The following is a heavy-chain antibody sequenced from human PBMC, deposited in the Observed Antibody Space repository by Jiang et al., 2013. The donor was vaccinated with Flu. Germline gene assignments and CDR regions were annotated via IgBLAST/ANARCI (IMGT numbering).Heavy chain of an antibody. CDR3: ATAPPHCYNAVCYTPYYFDF. Sequence: SGAEVKKPGASVKVSCKVSGDTLTKLSIHWVRQAPGGGLEWMGGPDPDDGETLFAQRFQGRVTMTEDTSTDTAYMELSSLRSEDTAVYFCATAPPHCYNAVCYTPYYFDFWGQGTLITVSS. J-gene: IGHJ4*02. D-gene: IGHD2-8*01. CDR2: PDPDDGET. CDR1: GDTLTKLS. V-gene: IGHV1-24*01.